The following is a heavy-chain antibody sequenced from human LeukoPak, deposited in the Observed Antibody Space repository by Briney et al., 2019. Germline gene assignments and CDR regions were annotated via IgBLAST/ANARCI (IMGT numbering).Heavy chain of an antibody. CDR2: ISGGGGST. D-gene: IGHD3-3*01. Sequence: PGGSLRLSCAASGFTFSSYAMSWVRQAPGKGLEWVSAISGGGGSTYYADSVKGRFTISRDNSKNTLYLQMNSLRAEDTAVYYCAKVPDDFWPEYYFDYWGQGTLVTVSS. CDR3: AKVPDDFWPEYYFDY. J-gene: IGHJ4*02. CDR1: GFTFSSYA. V-gene: IGHV3-23*01.